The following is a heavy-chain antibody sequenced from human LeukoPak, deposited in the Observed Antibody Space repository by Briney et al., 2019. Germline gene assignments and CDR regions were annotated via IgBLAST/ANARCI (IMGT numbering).Heavy chain of an antibody. CDR1: GGSVSSNDYF. J-gene: IGHJ5*01. D-gene: IGHD4-23*01. CDR2: VDYSGDT. CDR3: ARNHGGWFDS. V-gene: IGHV4-39*07. Sequence: SETLSLTCTVSGGSVSSNDYFWGWIRQSAAKGLEWIGSVDYSGDTYYNPSLKSRVTISVDTSKNQFSLKLNSVTAADTAVYYCARNHGGWFDSWGQGTLVTVSS.